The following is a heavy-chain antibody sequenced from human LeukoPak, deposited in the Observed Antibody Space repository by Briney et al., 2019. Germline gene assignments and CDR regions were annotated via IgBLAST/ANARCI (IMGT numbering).Heavy chain of an antibody. D-gene: IGHD3-22*01. Sequence: GGSLRLSCAASGFTFSSYSMNWVRQAPGKGLEWVSSISSSSSYIYYADSVKGRFTISRDNAKNSLYLQMNSLRAEDTAVYYCALTPPHYYDSSGYYLTDYWGQGTLVTASS. J-gene: IGHJ4*02. CDR1: GFTFSSYS. CDR3: ALTPPHYYDSSGYYLTDY. CDR2: ISSSSSYI. V-gene: IGHV3-21*01.